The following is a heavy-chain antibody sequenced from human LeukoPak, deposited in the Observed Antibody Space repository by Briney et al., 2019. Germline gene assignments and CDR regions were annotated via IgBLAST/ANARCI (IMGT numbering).Heavy chain of an antibody. D-gene: IGHD3-22*01. V-gene: IGHV3-23*01. Sequence: GGSLRLSCAASGFTFSSYAMSWVRQAPGKGLEWVSAISGSGGSTYYADSVKGRFTISRDNSKNTLYLQMNSLRAEDTAVYYCAKVSRYYYDSSGQVSFDHWGQGTLVTVSS. CDR2: ISGSGGST. CDR1: GFTFSSYA. CDR3: AKVSRYYYDSSGQVSFDH. J-gene: IGHJ4*02.